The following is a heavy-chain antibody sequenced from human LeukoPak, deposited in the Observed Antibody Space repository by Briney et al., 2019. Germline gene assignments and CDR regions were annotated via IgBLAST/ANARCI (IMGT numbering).Heavy chain of an antibody. CDR2: IYTSGST. CDR3: ASQYCGGDCYSV. Sequence: PSETLSLTCTASGGSISSYYWSWIRQPAGKGLEWIGRIYTSGSTNYNPSLKSRVTMSVDTSKNQFSLRLSSVTAADTAVYYCASQYCGGDCYSVWGQGTLVTVSS. J-gene: IGHJ4*02. CDR1: GGSISSYY. V-gene: IGHV4-4*07. D-gene: IGHD2-21*02.